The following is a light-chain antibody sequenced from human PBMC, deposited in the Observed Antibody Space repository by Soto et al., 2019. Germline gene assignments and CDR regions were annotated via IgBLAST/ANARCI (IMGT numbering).Light chain of an antibody. CDR2: KAS. CDR3: QQCSSYYT. V-gene: IGKV1-5*03. Sequence: DIQMTQSPSSLSASAGDRIIITCRASRDIGNFVNWYQQTPGKAPKLLIYKASTLKSGVPSRFRVSGSGTEFTLTISSLQPDDFATYYCQQCSSYYTFGQGTKVDIK. CDR1: RDIGNF. J-gene: IGKJ2*01.